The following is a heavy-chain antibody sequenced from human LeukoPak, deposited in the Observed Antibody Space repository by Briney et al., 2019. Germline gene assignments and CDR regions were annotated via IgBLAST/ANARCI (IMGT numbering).Heavy chain of an antibody. V-gene: IGHV3-33*06. J-gene: IGHJ4*02. CDR3: AKDLDSSGYFDY. Sequence: PGRSLRLSCAASGFTFSSYGMHWVRQAPGMGLEWVAVIWYDGSNKYYADSVKGRSTISRDNSKNTLYLQMNSLRAEDTAVYYCAKDLDSSGYFDYWGQGTLVTVSS. CDR2: IWYDGSNK. D-gene: IGHD3-22*01. CDR1: GFTFSSYG.